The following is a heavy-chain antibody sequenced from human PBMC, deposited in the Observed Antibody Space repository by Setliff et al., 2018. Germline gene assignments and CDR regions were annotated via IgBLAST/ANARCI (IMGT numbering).Heavy chain of an antibody. V-gene: IGHV1-69*13. Sequence: SVKVSCKASGYTFTNYAINWVRQAPGQGLEWVGRIIPLFGTTNLAQEFQGRVTMTADESTETTYMDLTSLRSEDTAVYYCARGYQVTPPRADAFDIWGQGTLVTVSS. J-gene: IGHJ3*02. CDR2: IIPLFGTT. D-gene: IGHD2-2*01. CDR3: ARGYQVTPPRADAFDI. CDR1: GYTFTNYA.